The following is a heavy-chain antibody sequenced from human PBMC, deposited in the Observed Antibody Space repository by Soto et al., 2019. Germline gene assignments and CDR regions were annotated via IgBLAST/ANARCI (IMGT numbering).Heavy chain of an antibody. D-gene: IGHD3-3*01. CDR1: GYTFTSSD. J-gene: IGHJ5*02. V-gene: IGHV1-8*01. CDR2: MNPNSGNT. CDR3: ARGGVYDFWSGYYSTYNWFDP. Sequence: ASVKVSCKASGYTFTSSDINWVRQATGQGLEWMGWMNPNSGNTGYAQKFQGRVTMTRNTSISTAYMELSSLRSEDTAVYYCARGGVYDFWSGYYSTYNWFDPWGQGTLVTVSS.